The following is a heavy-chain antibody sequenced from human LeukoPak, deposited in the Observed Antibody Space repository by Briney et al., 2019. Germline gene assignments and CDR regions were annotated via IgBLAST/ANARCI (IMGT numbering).Heavy chain of an antibody. CDR2: INPNSGGT. J-gene: IGHJ5*02. CDR3: ATLSQYYSSTSCRERWFDP. Sequence: ASVKVSCKASGYTFTGYYMHWVRQAPGQGLEWMGWINPNSGGTNYAQKFQGRVTMTRDTSISTAYMELSRLRSDDTAVYYCATLSQYYSSTSCRERWFDPWGQGTLVTVSS. D-gene: IGHD2-2*01. V-gene: IGHV1-2*02. CDR1: GYTFTGYY.